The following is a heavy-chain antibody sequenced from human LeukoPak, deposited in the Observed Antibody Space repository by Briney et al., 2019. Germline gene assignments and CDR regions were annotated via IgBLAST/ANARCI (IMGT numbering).Heavy chain of an antibody. J-gene: IGHJ4*02. Sequence: SETLSLTCTVSGGSISSYYWSWIRQPPGKGLEWIGEIYHSGPTNYNPSLKSRVTISVDKSKNQFSLNLGSVTAANTAVYYCATALPFQLVHWGQGTLVTIS. CDR3: ATALPFQLVH. V-gene: IGHV4-59*12. D-gene: IGHD6-13*01. CDR2: IYHSGPT. CDR1: GGSISSYY.